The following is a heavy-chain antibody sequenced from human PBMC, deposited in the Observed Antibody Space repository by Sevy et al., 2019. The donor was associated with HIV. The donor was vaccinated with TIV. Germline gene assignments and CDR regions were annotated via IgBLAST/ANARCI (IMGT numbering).Heavy chain of an antibody. D-gene: IGHD2-2*01. V-gene: IGHV1-8*01. CDR2: MNPNSGNT. CDR3: ARGGDYCSSTSCYGRYYYYYGMDV. CDR1: GYTFTSYD. J-gene: IGHJ6*02. Sequence: ASVKVSCKASGYTFTSYDMNWVRQATGQGLEWMGWMNPNSGNTGYAQKFQGRVTMTRNTSISTAYMELSSLRSEETAVYYCARGGDYCSSTSCYGRYYYYYGMDVWGQGTTVTVSS.